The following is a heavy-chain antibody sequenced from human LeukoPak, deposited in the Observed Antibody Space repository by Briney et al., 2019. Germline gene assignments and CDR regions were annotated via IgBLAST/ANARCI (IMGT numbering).Heavy chain of an antibody. J-gene: IGHJ1*01. CDR1: GFTFSSYE. Sequence: GGSLRLSCAASGFTFSSYEMNWVRQAPGKGLEWVSYISSSGSTIYYADSVKGRFTISRDNSKNTLYLQMNSLRAEDTAVYYCAKDIYYYDSSRYFRHWGQGTLVTVSS. CDR3: AKDIYYYDSSRYFRH. CDR2: ISSSGSTI. D-gene: IGHD3-22*01. V-gene: IGHV3-48*03.